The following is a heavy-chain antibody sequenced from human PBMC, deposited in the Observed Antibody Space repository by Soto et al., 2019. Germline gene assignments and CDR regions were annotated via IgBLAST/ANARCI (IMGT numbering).Heavy chain of an antibody. D-gene: IGHD6-13*01. Sequence: SETLSLTCAVYGGSFSGYYWSWIRQPPGKGLEWIGEINHSGSTNYNPSLKSRVIISVDTSRNQFSLKLSSVTAADTAVYYCARGAPGLVGSSWYRYYYYMDVWGKGTTVTVSS. CDR2: INHSGST. CDR3: ARGAPGLVGSSWYRYYYYMDV. J-gene: IGHJ6*03. CDR1: GGSFSGYY. V-gene: IGHV4-34*01.